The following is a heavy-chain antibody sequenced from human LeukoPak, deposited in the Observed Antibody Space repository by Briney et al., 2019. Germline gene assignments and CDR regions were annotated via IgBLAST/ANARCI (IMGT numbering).Heavy chain of an antibody. CDR1: GFTFSSYS. CDR2: ISSSSSYI. D-gene: IGHD5-18*01. Sequence: GGSLRLSCAASGFTFSSYSMNWVRQAPGKGLEWVSSISSSSSYIYYADSVKGRFTISRDNAKNLLYLQMNSLRAEDTAVYYCARDPVDTAMAYNWFDPWGQGTLVTVSS. J-gene: IGHJ5*02. V-gene: IGHV3-21*01. CDR3: ARDPVDTAMAYNWFDP.